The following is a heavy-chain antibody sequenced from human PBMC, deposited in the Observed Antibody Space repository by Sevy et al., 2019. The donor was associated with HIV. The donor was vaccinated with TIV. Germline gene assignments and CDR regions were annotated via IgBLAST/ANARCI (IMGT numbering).Heavy chain of an antibody. V-gene: IGHV3-23*01. CDR2: LSFGCGKI. CDR1: GFAFYDYS. J-gene: IGHJ4*02. D-gene: IGHD3-16*01. Sequence: GGSLRLSCAASGFAFYDYSMSWIRQAPGKGLEWVATLSFGCGKINYADSVKGRFTISRDSSKNSFYLRMDNLRVEDTALYYCAREGGTRPHDYWGQGTRVTVSS. CDR3: AREGGTRPHDY.